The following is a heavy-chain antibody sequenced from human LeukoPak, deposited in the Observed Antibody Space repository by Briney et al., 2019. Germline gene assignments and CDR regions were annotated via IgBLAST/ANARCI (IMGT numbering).Heavy chain of an antibody. Sequence: GGSVKVSCKLSGYSLTKLSMHWVRQAPGKGLEWMGGFDPEEGETLKAQKFQGRVTMTEDTFTDTAYMELSGLRSEDTAVYYCATSVDGLVTIRTYFEHWGQGTLITVSS. CDR2: FDPEEGET. J-gene: IGHJ4*02. CDR3: ATSVDGLVTIRTYFEH. V-gene: IGHV1-24*01. D-gene: IGHD2/OR15-2a*01. CDR1: GYSLTKLS.